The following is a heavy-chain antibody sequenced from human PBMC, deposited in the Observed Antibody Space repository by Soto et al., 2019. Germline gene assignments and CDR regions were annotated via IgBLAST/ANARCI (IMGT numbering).Heavy chain of an antibody. D-gene: IGHD3-10*01. V-gene: IGHV3-30-3*01. J-gene: IGHJ4*02. CDR3: ARESSGSFDY. CDR1: GFTFSSYA. CDR2: ISYDGSNK. Sequence: VQLVESGGGLVQPGGSLRLSCAASGFTFSSYAMHWVRQAPGKGLEWVAVISYDGSNKYYADSVKGRFTISRDNSKNTLYLQMNSLRAEDTALYYCARESSGSFDYWGQGTLVTVSS.